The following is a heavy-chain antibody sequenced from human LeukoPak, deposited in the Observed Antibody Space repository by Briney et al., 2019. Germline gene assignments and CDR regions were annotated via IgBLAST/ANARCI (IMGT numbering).Heavy chain of an antibody. D-gene: IGHD3-16*02. V-gene: IGHV4-34*01. CDR3: ARLYDYVWGSYHLPDY. J-gene: IGHJ4*02. CDR1: GGSFSGYY. Sequence: SETLSLTCAVYGGSFSGYYWSWIRQPPGKGLEWIGGINHSGSTNYNPSLKSRVTISVDTSKNQFSLKLSSVTAADTAVYYCARLYDYVWGSYHLPDYWGQGTLVTVSS. CDR2: INHSGST.